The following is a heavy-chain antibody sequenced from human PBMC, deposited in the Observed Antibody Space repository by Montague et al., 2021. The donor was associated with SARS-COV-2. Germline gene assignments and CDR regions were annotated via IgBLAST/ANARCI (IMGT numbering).Heavy chain of an antibody. V-gene: IGHV3-30*04. CDR3: ARDGEYYDFWSGYSRPVNYYYYYYMDV. CDR1: GFTFSSYA. Sequence: SLRLSCSASGFTFSSYAMHWVRLAPGKGLEWVAVISYDGSNKYYADSVKGRFTISRDNSKNTLYLQMNSLRAEDTAVYYCARDGEYYDFWSGYSRPVNYYYYYYMDVRGKGTTVTVSS. J-gene: IGHJ6*03. D-gene: IGHD3-3*01. CDR2: ISYDGSNK.